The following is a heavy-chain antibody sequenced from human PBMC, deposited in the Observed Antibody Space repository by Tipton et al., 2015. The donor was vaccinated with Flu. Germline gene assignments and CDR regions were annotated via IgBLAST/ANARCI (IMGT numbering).Heavy chain of an antibody. V-gene: IGHV4-59*01. D-gene: IGHD3-22*01. CDR3: ASTYYYDSSGYYPDWYFDL. J-gene: IGHJ2*01. CDR2: IYYSGST. CDR1: GGSISSYY. Sequence: LRLSCTVSGGSISSYYWSWIRQPPGKGLEWIGYIYYSGSTNYNPSLKSRVTISVDTSKNQFSLKLSSVTAADTAVYYCASTYYYDSSGYYPDWYFDLWGRGTLVTVSS.